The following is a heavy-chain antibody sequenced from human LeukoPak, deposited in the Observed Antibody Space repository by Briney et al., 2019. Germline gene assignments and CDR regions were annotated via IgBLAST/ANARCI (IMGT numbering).Heavy chain of an antibody. V-gene: IGHV3-53*01. Sequence: GGSLRLSCAASGFTVSSNYMSWVRQAPGKGLEWVSVIYSGGSTYYADSVKGRFTISRDNSKNTLYLQMNSLRAEDTAVYYCAYDSSGYYQTFDYWGQGTLVAVSS. CDR1: GFTVSSNY. J-gene: IGHJ4*02. D-gene: IGHD3-22*01. CDR3: AYDSSGYYQTFDY. CDR2: IYSGGST.